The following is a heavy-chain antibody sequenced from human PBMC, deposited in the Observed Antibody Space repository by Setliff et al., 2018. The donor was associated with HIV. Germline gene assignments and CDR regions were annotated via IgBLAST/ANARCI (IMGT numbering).Heavy chain of an antibody. V-gene: IGHV3-23*01. Sequence: GGSLRLSCAASGFTFNSYVMSWVRRPPGKGLEWVSAISGRGDITYYADPMKVRFTISRANAKNSLYLQMNSLRAEDTAVYYCARESQGSYYGMDVWGQGTTVTVSS. CDR1: GFTFNSYV. CDR2: ISGRGDIT. CDR3: ARESQGSYYGMDV. J-gene: IGHJ6*02.